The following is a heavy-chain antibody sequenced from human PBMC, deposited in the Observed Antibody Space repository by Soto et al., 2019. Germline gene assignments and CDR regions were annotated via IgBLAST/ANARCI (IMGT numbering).Heavy chain of an antibody. D-gene: IGHD1-26*01. CDR3: ARGRDGYYDLLDY. Sequence: QVQLVESGGGVVQPGRSLRLSCAASGFTFSSYGMHWVRQAPGKGLEWVAVIWYDGSNKYYADSVKGRFTISRDNSKNPLYLQMNRLRAEDTAVYYCARGRDGYYDLLDYWGQGTLVTVSS. CDR1: GFTFSSYG. J-gene: IGHJ4*02. V-gene: IGHV3-33*01. CDR2: IWYDGSNK.